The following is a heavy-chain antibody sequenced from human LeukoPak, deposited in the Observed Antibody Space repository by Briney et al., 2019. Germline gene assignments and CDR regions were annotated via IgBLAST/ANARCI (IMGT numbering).Heavy chain of an antibody. CDR3: ARDQVDYDIPDHFDY. CDR2: INDSENT. CDR1: GGSFSGSY. J-gene: IGHJ4*02. D-gene: IGHD3-22*01. V-gene: IGHV4-34*01. Sequence: PSETLSLTCAVYGGSFSGSYWSWIRQPPGKGLEWIGEINDSENTNYNPSLKSRATISVDRSKNHFSLTLISVTAADTAVYYCARDQVDYDIPDHFDYWGKGTLVAVSS.